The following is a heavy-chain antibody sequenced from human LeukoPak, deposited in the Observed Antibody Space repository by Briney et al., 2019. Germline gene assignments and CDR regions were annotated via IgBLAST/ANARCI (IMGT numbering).Heavy chain of an antibody. Sequence: SQTLSLTCTVSGGSISSGDYYWNWIRQPPGKGREWIGYIYYSGITCYNPSLKSRVTISVDTSKNQFSLKLSSVTAADTAVYYCASYSRLFDYWGQGTLVTVSS. V-gene: IGHV4-30-4*08. CDR1: GGSISSGDYY. D-gene: IGHD1-26*01. CDR2: IYYSGIT. CDR3: ASYSRLFDY. J-gene: IGHJ4*02.